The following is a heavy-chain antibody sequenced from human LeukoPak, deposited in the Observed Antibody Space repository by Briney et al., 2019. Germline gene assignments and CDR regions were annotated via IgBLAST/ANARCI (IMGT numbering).Heavy chain of an antibody. CDR1: GFTISSHW. V-gene: IGHV3-7*01. CDR2: IKHDESET. CDR3: ARGPTDFDASDI. J-gene: IGHJ3*02. Sequence: GGALRLSCAASGFTISSHWMSWVRQVPGKGLESVAHIKHDESETYYVDTVRGRFIISRDNAKNSLYLQMNSLRVEDTAVYHCARGPTDFDASDIWGHGTLVTVSS.